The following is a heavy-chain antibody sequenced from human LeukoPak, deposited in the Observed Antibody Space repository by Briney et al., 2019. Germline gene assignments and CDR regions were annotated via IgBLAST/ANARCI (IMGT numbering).Heavy chain of an antibody. CDR2: INWNGGRT. CDR3: AKEMAGYYYYYGMDV. J-gene: IGHJ6*02. V-gene: IGHV3-20*04. CDR1: GFTFDDYG. Sequence: GGSLRLSCAASGFTFDDYGMSWVRQAPGKGLEWVSGINWNGGRTGYADSVKGRFTISRDNSKNTLYLQMNSLRAEDTAVYYCAKEMAGYYYYYGMDVWGQGTTVTVSS. D-gene: IGHD5-24*01.